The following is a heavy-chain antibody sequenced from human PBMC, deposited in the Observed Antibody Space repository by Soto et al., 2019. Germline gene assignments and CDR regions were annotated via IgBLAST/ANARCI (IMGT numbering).Heavy chain of an antibody. CDR3: ASWSIAAAEDYYYGMDV. V-gene: IGHV6-1*01. CDR1: GDSVSSNSAA. CDR2: TYYRSKWYN. Sequence: PSQTLSLTCAISGDSVSSNSAAWNWIRQSPSRGLEWLGRTYYRSKWYNDYAVSVKSRITINPDTSKNQFSLQLNSVTPEDTAVYYCASWSIAAAEDYYYGMDVWGQGTTVTVSS. J-gene: IGHJ6*02. D-gene: IGHD6-25*01.